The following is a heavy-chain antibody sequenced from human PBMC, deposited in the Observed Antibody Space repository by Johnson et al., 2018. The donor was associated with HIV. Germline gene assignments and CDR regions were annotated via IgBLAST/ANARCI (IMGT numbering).Heavy chain of an antibody. CDR1: GFTFSSYA. Sequence: VQLVESGGGVVQPGRSLRLSCAASGFTFSSYAMSWVRQAPGKGLEWVSYISNSGETVFYADSVKGRFTISRDNSKNTLSLQMNSLRAGDTAVYYCARKGAAARDAFDIWGQGTMVTVSS. CDR2: ISNSGETV. D-gene: IGHD6-13*01. J-gene: IGHJ3*02. V-gene: IGHV3-48*01. CDR3: ARKGAAARDAFDI.